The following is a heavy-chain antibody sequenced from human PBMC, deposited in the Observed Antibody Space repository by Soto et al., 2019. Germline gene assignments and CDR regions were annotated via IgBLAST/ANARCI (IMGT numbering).Heavy chain of an antibody. CDR2: ISAHNGNT. CDR3: ARGRYGDY. J-gene: IGHJ4*02. Sequence: QVHLVQSGAEVKKPGASVQVSCKGSGYDFTTYGITWVRQAPGQGLEWMAWISAHNGNTDYPQKLQGRVTVTRDTPTSTAYMELRSLRSDDTAMYYCARGRYGDYWGQGALVTVSS. D-gene: IGHD1-1*01. CDR1: GYDFTTYG. V-gene: IGHV1-18*01.